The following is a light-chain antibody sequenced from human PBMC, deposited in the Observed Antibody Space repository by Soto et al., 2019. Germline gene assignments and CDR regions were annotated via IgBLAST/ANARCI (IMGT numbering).Light chain of an antibody. CDR2: QDS. Sequence: SYELTQPPSVSVSPGQIASITCSGDKLGDKYACWYQQKPGQSPVLVIYQDSKRPSGIPERFSGSNSGNTATLTISGTQAMDEADYYCQAWDSSHVVFGGGTKVTVL. CDR1: KLGDKY. J-gene: IGLJ2*01. CDR3: QAWDSSHVV. V-gene: IGLV3-1*01.